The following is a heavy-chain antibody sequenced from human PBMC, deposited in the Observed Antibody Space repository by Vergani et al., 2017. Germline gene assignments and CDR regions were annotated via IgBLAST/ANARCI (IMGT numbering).Heavy chain of an antibody. Sequence: QVQLQESGPGLVKPSQTLSLTCTVSGGSISSHNYYWSWIRQPAGKGLEWIGRIHTSGSTNYNPSLKSRVTMSEDTSKNQFSLNLTSLTAADTAVYFCARGSCLGGSCSTPLFDYWGQGILVTVSS. CDR2: IHTSGST. J-gene: IGHJ4*02. CDR1: GGSISSHNYY. CDR3: ARGSCLGGSCSTPLFDY. D-gene: IGHD2-15*01. V-gene: IGHV4-61*02.